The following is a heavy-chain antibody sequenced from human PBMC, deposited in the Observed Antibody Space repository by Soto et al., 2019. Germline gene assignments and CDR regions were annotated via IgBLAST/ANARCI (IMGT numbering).Heavy chain of an antibody. CDR2: SSNSGTFT. CDR3: ARSGDNYNRLDY. Sequence: QVQLVESGGGLVKPGGSLRLSCEGSGFTFSDYYMSWIRQAPGKGLEWISYSSNSGTFTKYADSVKGRFSISRDNTKNLLYLQMNSLRAEDTAVYYCARSGDNYNRLDYWGQGTLVTVSS. D-gene: IGHD1-1*01. V-gene: IGHV3-11*06. CDR1: GFTFSDYY. J-gene: IGHJ4*02.